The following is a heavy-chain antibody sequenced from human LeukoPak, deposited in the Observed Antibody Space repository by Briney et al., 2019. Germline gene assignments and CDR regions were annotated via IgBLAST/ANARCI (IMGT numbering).Heavy chain of an antibody. D-gene: IGHD4-11*01. CDR3: ARSYSNHVFGMDV. CDR1: GFTVSSYY. CDR2: MHSGGGT. Sequence: PGGSLRLSCAASGFTVSSYYMTWVRQTPRKGLEWGSVMHSGGGTYYADSVKGRVAISRDNSQNTVFIQMNSVRVEDTAVYYSARSYSNHVFGMDVWGQGTAVTVSS. V-gene: IGHV3-66*01. J-gene: IGHJ6*02.